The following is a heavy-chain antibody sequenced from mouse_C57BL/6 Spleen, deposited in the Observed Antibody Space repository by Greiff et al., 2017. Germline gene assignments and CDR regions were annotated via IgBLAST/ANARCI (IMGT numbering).Heavy chain of an antibody. Sequence: EVKLVESGPGLVKPSQSLSLTCSVTGYSITSGYYWNWIRQFPGNKLEWMGYISYDGSNNYNPSLKNRISITRDTSKNQFFLKLNSVTTEDTATYYCASDYYGSSWYFDVWGTGTTVTVSS. CDR2: ISYDGSN. V-gene: IGHV3-6*01. CDR3: ASDYYGSSWYFDV. D-gene: IGHD1-1*01. J-gene: IGHJ1*03. CDR1: GYSITSGYY.